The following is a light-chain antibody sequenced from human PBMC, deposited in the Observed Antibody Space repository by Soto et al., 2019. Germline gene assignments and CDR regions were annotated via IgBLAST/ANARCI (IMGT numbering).Light chain of an antibody. CDR3: QQYAGSRT. V-gene: IGKV3D-15*01. CDR2: GAS. CDR1: QSVSNN. J-gene: IGKJ1*01. Sequence: EIVMTQSPATLSVSPGERATLSCRAGQSVSNNLAWYQQKPGQAPRLLIYGASTRATGIPARFSGSGSGTDFTLTISRLEPEDFAVYYCQQYAGSRTFGQGTKVDIK.